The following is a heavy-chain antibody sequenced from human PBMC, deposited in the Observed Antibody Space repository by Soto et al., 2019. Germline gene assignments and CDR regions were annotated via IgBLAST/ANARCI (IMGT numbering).Heavy chain of an antibody. CDR1: GGSINSHDHY. Sequence: QVQLQESGPGLVKPSQTLSLTCIVSGGSINSHDHYWSWIRQLPGKGLEWIGHIYRSGSTSYNPSLKSRLAISIATSQNQFSLRLSSVTAADTAVYFCARDKGGELLKGSGIDVWGQGTTVTVSS. J-gene: IGHJ6*02. D-gene: IGHD1-26*01. V-gene: IGHV4-31*03. CDR2: IYRSGST. CDR3: ARDKGGELLKGSGIDV.